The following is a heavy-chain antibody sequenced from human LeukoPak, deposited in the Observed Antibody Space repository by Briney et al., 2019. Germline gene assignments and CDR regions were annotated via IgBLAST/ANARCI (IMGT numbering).Heavy chain of an antibody. CDR3: AKSFYSGSYYYYYGMDV. V-gene: IGHV3-30*18. D-gene: IGHD1-26*01. CDR2: ISYDGSNK. CDR1: GFTFSSYG. J-gene: IGHJ6*02. Sequence: GRSLRLSCAASGFTFSSYGMHWVRQAPGKGLEWVAVISYDGSNKYYADSVKGRFTISRDNSKNTLYLQMNSPRAEDTAVYYCAKSFYSGSYYYYYGMDVWGQGTTVTVSS.